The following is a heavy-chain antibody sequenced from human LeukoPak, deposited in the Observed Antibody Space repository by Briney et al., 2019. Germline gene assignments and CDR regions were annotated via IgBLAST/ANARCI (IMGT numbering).Heavy chain of an antibody. Sequence: TGGSLRLSCAASGFTFSSYAMSWVRQAPGKGLEWVSAISGSGGYTYYADSVKGRFTISRDNSKNTLYLQMNSLRAEDTAVYHCAKDPRITKIVVNGFFDYWGQGTLVTVPS. CDR2: ISGSGGYT. CDR1: GFTFSSYA. V-gene: IGHV3-23*01. J-gene: IGHJ4*02. D-gene: IGHD3-22*01. CDR3: AKDPRITKIVVNGFFDY.